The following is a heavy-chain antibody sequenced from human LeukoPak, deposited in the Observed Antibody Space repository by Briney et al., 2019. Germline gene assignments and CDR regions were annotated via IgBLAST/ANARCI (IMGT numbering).Heavy chain of an antibody. CDR2: LHYGGST. CDR1: GGSISSSSSY. CDR3: ARGRLGEMAYSSGWYVTDY. J-gene: IGHJ4*02. Sequence: SETLSLTCTVSGGSISSSSSYWGWIRQPPGKGLEWIGSLHYGGSTYYNPSLKSRVTISVDTSKNQFSLKLSSVTAADTAVYYCARGRLGEMAYSSGWYVTDYWGQGTLVTVSS. V-gene: IGHV4-39*07. D-gene: IGHD6-19*01.